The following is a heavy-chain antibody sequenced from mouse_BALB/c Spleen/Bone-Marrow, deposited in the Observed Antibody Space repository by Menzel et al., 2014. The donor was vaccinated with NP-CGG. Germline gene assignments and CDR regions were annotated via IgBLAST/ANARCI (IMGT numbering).Heavy chain of an antibody. CDR1: GYAFTNYL. J-gene: IGHJ2*01. V-gene: IGHV1-54*01. CDR3: TIGCFDF. CDR2: INPGSGGT. Sequence: LVASGAELVRPGTSVKVSCKASGYAFTNYLIEWVKQRPGQGLEWIGVINPGSGGTNYNEKFKRKATLTVDKSSSTAYMQLSSLTSEDSAVYYCTIGCFDFRGRGPPRTAPS. D-gene: IGHD3-3*01.